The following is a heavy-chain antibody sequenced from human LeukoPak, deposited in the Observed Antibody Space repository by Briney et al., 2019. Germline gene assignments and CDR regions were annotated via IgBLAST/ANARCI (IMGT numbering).Heavy chain of an antibody. Sequence: GGSLRLSCAAYGFTFSSYSMNWVRQAPGKGVEWVSSISSSSSYIYYADSVKGRFTISRDNAKNSLYLQMNSLRAEDTAVYYRARNYDILTGLPRYWGQGTLVTVSS. V-gene: IGHV3-21*01. CDR1: GFTFSSYS. D-gene: IGHD3-9*01. CDR3: ARNYDILTGLPRY. CDR2: ISSSSSYI. J-gene: IGHJ4*02.